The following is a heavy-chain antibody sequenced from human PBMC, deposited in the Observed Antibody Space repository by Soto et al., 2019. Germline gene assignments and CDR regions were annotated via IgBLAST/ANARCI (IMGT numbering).Heavy chain of an antibody. Sequence: VQLVESGGGVVQPGRSLRLSCAASGFTFSSYAMHWVRQAPGKGLEWVAVISYDGSNKYYADSVKGRFTISRDNSKNTLYLQMNSMRAEDTAVYYCARDCRFITLYYYYGMDVWGQGTTVTVSS. V-gene: IGHV3-30-3*01. CDR1: GFTFSSYA. D-gene: IGHD3-22*01. CDR3: ARDCRFITLYYYYGMDV. CDR2: ISYDGSNK. J-gene: IGHJ6*02.